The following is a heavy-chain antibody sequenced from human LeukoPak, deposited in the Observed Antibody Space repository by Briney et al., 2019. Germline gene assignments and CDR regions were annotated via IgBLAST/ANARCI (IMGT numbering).Heavy chain of an antibody. Sequence: PSETLSLTCAVYGGSFSGYSWSWIRQTPGKGLEWIGEINHSGSTNYNPSLKSRVTISLDTSKNQFSLKLSSMTAADTAVYYCARGWLRSSVDFWGQGTLVTVSS. CDR2: INHSGST. CDR1: GGSFSGYS. J-gene: IGHJ4*02. V-gene: IGHV4-34*01. D-gene: IGHD5-12*01. CDR3: ARGWLRSSVDF.